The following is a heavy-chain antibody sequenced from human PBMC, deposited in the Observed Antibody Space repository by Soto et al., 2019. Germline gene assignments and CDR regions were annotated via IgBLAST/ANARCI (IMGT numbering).Heavy chain of an antibody. CDR3: AREASAVISLDY. CDR2: FNPNSGGT. CDR1: GYIFTAYS. D-gene: IGHD4-4*01. V-gene: IGHV1-2*02. J-gene: IGHJ4*02. Sequence: GASVKVSCKASGYIFTAYSMHWLRQAPGQGLEWMGWFNPNSGGTIYAQKFQGRITLTRDTSITTAYMELHSLTSDDTAVYYCAREASAVISLDYWGQGTLVTVSS.